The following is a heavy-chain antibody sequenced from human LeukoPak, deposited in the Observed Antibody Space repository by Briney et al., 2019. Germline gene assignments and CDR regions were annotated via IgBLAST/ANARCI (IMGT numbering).Heavy chain of an antibody. CDR2: INPNSGGT. CDR1: GYTFTGYY. V-gene: IGHV1-2*02. Sequence: GASVKVSCKASGYTFTGYYMHWVRQAPGQGLEWMGWINPNSGGTNYAQKFQGRVTMTRDTSISTAYMELSRLRSDDTAVYYCARDGLRFLEWLRGDNWFDPWGQGTLVTVSS. D-gene: IGHD3-3*01. J-gene: IGHJ5*02. CDR3: ARDGLRFLEWLRGDNWFDP.